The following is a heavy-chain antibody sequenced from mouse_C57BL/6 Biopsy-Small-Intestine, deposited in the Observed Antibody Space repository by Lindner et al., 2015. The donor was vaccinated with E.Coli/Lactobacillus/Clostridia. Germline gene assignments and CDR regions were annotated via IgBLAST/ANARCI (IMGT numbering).Heavy chain of an antibody. J-gene: IGHJ4*01. Sequence: QLQESGPELVKPGASVKISCKASGYTFSDFHINWLKQRPGQGLEWIGWIYPGNGNSKYNERFKGKATLTVDTSSSPVYMELSSLTSEDSAVYFCARMGRLLDYWGQGTSVTVSS. D-gene: IGHD2-2*01. V-gene: IGHV1-84*01. CDR1: GYTFSDFH. CDR2: IYPGNGNS. CDR3: ARMGRLLDY.